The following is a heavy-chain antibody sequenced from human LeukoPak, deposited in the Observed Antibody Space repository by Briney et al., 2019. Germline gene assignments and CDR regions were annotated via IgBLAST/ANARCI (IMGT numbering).Heavy chain of an antibody. CDR2: ITWDGGST. V-gene: IGHV3-43D*03. Sequence: GGSLRLSCVGSGFTFGEYGMHWVRQVPGKGLEWVCHITWDGGSTYYAGSVKGRFTIYRDNSKNSLFLQMNSPGPEDTALYYCAKDIHIGHGSGWPESWGQGTLVTVSS. CDR3: AKDIHIGHGSGWPES. D-gene: IGHD6-19*01. J-gene: IGHJ5*02. CDR1: GFTFGEYG.